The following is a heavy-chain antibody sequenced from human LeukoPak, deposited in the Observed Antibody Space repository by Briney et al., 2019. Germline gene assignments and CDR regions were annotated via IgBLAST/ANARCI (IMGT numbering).Heavy chain of an antibody. V-gene: IGHV7-4-1*02. CDR2: INTNTGNP. J-gene: IGHJ5*02. D-gene: IGHD2-2*01. CDR1: GYTFTSYA. Sequence: GASVKVSCKASGYTFTSYAMNWVRQAPGQGLEWMGWINTNTGNPTYAQGFTGRFVFSLDTSVSTAYLQISSLKAEDTAVYYCARGVTGRYCSSTSCHWRAWFDPWGQGTLVTVSS. CDR3: ARGVTGRYCSSTSCHWRAWFDP.